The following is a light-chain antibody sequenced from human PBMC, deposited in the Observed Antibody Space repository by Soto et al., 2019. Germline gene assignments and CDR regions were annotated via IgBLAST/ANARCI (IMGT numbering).Light chain of an antibody. CDR2: SNN. CDR1: SSNIGSNT. CDR3: AAWDDSLNGTLYA. V-gene: IGLV1-44*01. J-gene: IGLJ1*01. Sequence: QSALTQPPSASGTPGQRVTISCSGSSSNIGSNTVNWYQQLPGTAPKLLIYSNNQRPSGVPDRFSGSKSGTSASLAISGLQSEDEADYYCAAWDDSLNGTLYAFGTGTKVTV.